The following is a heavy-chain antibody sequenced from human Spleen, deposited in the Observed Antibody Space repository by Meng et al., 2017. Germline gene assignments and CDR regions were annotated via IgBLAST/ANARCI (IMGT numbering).Heavy chain of an antibody. CDR3: VPRTTYFDS. J-gene: IGHJ4*02. D-gene: IGHD4-11*01. Sequence: VQLVESGGGVVQPGRSLRLSCAASGFTFIDYAMHWVRQAPGKGLEWVATVSHYGDSDCTADSVRGRFFISRDNSKNTVYLQMTRLRPEDTAVYYCVPRTTYFDSWGLGTLVTVSS. CDR1: GFTFIDYA. CDR2: VSHYGDSD. V-gene: IGHV3-30-3*01.